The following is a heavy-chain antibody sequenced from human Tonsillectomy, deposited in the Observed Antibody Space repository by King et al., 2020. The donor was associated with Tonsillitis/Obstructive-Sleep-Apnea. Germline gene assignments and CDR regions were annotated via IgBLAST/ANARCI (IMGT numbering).Heavy chain of an antibody. CDR2: ISTSSSYT. CDR1: GFTFSTYS. CDR3: ARDSDDAFDI. V-gene: IGHV3-21*01. J-gene: IGHJ3*02. Sequence: VQLVESGGGLVKPGGSLRLSCAASGFTFSTYSMNWVRQAPGKGLEWVSSISTSSSYTYYADSVKGRFTISRDNAKNSLYLQMNSLRAEDTAVYYCARDSDDAFDIWGLGTMVTVSS.